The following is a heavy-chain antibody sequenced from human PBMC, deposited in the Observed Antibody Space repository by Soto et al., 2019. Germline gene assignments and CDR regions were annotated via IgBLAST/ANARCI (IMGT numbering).Heavy chain of an antibody. J-gene: IGHJ4*02. CDR2: ISSSSSTI. Sequence: HPGGSLRLSCAASGFTFSSYSMNWVRQAPGKGLEWVSYISSSSSTIYYADSVKGRFTISRDNAKNSLYLQMNSLRDEDTAVYYCARVDVLRYFDWPPYFAYRGQGTLVTVSS. D-gene: IGHD3-9*01. CDR3: ARVDVLRYFDWPPYFAY. CDR1: GFTFSSYS. V-gene: IGHV3-48*02.